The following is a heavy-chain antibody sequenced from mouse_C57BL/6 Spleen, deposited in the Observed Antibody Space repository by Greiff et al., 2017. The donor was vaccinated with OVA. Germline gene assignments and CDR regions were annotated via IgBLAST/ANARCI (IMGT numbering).Heavy chain of an antibody. Sequence: LVESGPELVKPGASVKISCKASGYSFTGYYMNWVKQSPEKSLEWIGEINPSTGGTTYNQKFKAKATLTVDKSSSTAYMQLKSLTSEDSAVYYCARGIYDYEGGYYFDYWGQGTTLTVSS. CDR3: ARGIYDYEGGYYFDY. J-gene: IGHJ2*01. V-gene: IGHV1-42*01. CDR2: INPSTGGT. CDR1: GYSFTGYY. D-gene: IGHD2-4*01.